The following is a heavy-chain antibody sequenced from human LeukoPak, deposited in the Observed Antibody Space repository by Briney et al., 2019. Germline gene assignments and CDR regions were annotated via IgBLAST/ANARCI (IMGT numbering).Heavy chain of an antibody. CDR1: GYTFTSYY. CDR2: INTNTGNP. Sequence: ASVKVSCKASGYTFTSYYMHWVRQAPGQGLEWMGWINTNTGNPTYAQGFTGRFVFSVDTSVSTAYLQISSLKAEDTAVYYCAREQGILTGYTDHYYYYYGMDVWGQGTTVTVSS. J-gene: IGHJ6*02. D-gene: IGHD3-9*01. CDR3: AREQGILTGYTDHYYYYYGMDV. V-gene: IGHV7-4-1*02.